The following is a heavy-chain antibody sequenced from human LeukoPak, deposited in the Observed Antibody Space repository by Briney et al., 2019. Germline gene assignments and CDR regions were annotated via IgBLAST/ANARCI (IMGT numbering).Heavy chain of an antibody. D-gene: IGHD4-17*01. Sequence: GGSLRLSCAASGFTFTSYSMSWVRQAPGKGLEWVSAISGSGGSTYYADSVKGRFTISRDNSKNTLYLQMNSLRAEDTAAYYCARDSDHTVTLGGDYYYGMDVWGQGTTVTVSS. CDR1: GFTFTSYS. CDR3: ARDSDHTVTLGGDYYYGMDV. J-gene: IGHJ6*02. CDR2: ISGSGGST. V-gene: IGHV3-23*01.